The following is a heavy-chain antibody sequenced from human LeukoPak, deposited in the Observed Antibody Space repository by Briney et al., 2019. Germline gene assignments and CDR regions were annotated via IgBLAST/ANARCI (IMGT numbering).Heavy chain of an antibody. CDR1: GYTFTSYG. Sequence: ASVKVSRKASGYTFTSYGISWVRQAPGQGLEWMGWISAYSGDTNYARKFQGRVTMTRDTSTSTVYTELSSLRSEDTAVYYCAREGGRSSSWLNLSYYYYGMDVWGQGTTVTVSS. V-gene: IGHV1-18*01. CDR2: ISAYSGDT. D-gene: IGHD6-13*01. J-gene: IGHJ6*02. CDR3: AREGGRSSSWLNLSYYYYGMDV.